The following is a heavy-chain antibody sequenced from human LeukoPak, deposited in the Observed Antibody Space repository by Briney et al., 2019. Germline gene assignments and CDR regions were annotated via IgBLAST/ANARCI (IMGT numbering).Heavy chain of an antibody. V-gene: IGHV1-2*02. CDR2: INPNSGGT. D-gene: IGHD2-15*01. CDR1: GYTFTGYY. Sequence: GASVKVSCKASGYTFTGYYMHWVRQAPGQGLEWMGWINPNSGGTNYAQKFQGRVAMTRDTSISTAYMELSRLRSDDTAVYYCARDAGYCSGGSCYGFDYWGQGTLVTVSS. CDR3: ARDAGYCSGGSCYGFDY. J-gene: IGHJ4*02.